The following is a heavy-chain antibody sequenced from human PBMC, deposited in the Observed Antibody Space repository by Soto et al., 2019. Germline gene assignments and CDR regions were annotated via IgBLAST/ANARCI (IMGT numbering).Heavy chain of an antibody. J-gene: IGHJ6*03. CDR2: INHSGSA. Sequence: PSETLSLTCAVYGGSFSSYHWSWFRQPPGKGLEWIGEINHSGSANYDPSLKSRVTISIDTSKSQFSLKLTSVTAADTAMYYCARVDNRYDFCGATTYYYYYMDVWDKGTAVTVSS. D-gene: IGHD3-3*01. V-gene: IGHV4-34*01. CDR1: GGSFSSYH. CDR3: ARVDNRYDFCGATTYYYYYMDV.